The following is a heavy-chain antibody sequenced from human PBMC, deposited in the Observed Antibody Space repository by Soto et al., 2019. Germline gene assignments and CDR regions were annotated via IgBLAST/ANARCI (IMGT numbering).Heavy chain of an antibody. CDR1: GGSISSGGYY. CDR2: IYYSGST. D-gene: IGHD2-15*01. V-gene: IGHV4-31*11. J-gene: IGHJ4*02. Sequence: SETLSLTCAVSGGSISSGGYYWSWIRQHPGKGLEWIGYIYYSGSTYYNPSLKRRVTISVDTAKNQFSLKLSSVTAADTAVYYCAREVVSRKGDYFDYWGQGTLVTVSS. CDR3: AREVVSRKGDYFDY.